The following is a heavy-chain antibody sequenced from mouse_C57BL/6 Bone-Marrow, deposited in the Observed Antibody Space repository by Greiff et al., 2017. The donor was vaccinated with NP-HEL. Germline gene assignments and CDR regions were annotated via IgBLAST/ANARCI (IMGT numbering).Heavy chain of an antibody. D-gene: IGHD2-2*01. CDR2: INPNNGGT. Sequence: EVQLQQSGPELVKPGASVKISCKASGYTFTDYYMNWVKQSHGKSLEWIGDINPNNGGTSYNQKFKGKATLTVDKSSSTAYMELRSLTSEDSAVYYCARIYYGYDEGFAYWGQGTLVTVSA. J-gene: IGHJ3*01. CDR1: GYTFTDYY. V-gene: IGHV1-26*01. CDR3: ARIYYGYDEGFAY.